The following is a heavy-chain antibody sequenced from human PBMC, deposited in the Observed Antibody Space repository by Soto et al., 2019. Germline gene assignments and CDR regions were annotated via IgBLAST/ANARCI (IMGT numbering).Heavy chain of an antibody. D-gene: IGHD2-21*02. J-gene: IGHJ6*02. CDR2: ISWTSGSI. Sequence: EVQLVESGGGLVQPGRSLRLSCAASGFTLDDYAMHWVRQAPGKGLEWVAGISWTSGSIGYADSVKGRFTISRDNAKNSLYLIMNSMRSEETALYSCAKEQAYCGGDCKYYYYNGMDVWGQGTTVTVAS. V-gene: IGHV3-9*01. CDR3: AKEQAYCGGDCKYYYYNGMDV. CDR1: GFTLDDYA.